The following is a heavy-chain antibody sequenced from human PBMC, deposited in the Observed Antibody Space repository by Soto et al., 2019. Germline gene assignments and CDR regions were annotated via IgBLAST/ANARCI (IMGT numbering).Heavy chain of an antibody. CDR2: ISGSGGST. CDR1: GFTFSSYA. D-gene: IGHD6-13*01. J-gene: IGHJ4*02. Sequence: GGSLRLSCAASGFTFSSYAMSWVRQAPGKGLEWVSAISGSGGSTYYADSVKGRFTISRDNSKNTLYLQMNSLRAEDTAVYYCAKSRLFPLAAAPLFDYWGQGTLVTVSS. V-gene: IGHV3-23*01. CDR3: AKSRLFPLAAAPLFDY.